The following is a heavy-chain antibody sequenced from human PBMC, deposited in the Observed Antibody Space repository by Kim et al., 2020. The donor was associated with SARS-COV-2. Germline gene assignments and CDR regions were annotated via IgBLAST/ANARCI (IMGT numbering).Heavy chain of an antibody. J-gene: IGHJ4*02. V-gene: IGHV3-9*01. Sequence: YANSVKGPFHISRDSAKNARYLQINSLSAESTAFYYCAKDSRSGVDYWGQGTLVTVSS. D-gene: IGHD3-10*02. CDR3: AKDSRSGVDY.